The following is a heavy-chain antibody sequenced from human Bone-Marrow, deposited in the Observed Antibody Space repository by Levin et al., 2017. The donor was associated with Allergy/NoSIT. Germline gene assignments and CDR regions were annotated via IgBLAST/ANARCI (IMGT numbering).Heavy chain of an antibody. J-gene: IGHJ6*02. CDR1: SGSISITSYY. CDR2: IYYSGST. CDR3: AKESGDFGKYGIDV. Sequence: SETLSLTCTVSSGSISITSYYWAWIRQPPGKGLEWIGNIYYSGSTYYNPSLKSRITLSVDTSKNQFSLKLRSVTAADAATYYCAKESGDFGKYGIDVWGQGTTVTVSS. D-gene: IGHD4-17*01. V-gene: IGHV4-39*07.